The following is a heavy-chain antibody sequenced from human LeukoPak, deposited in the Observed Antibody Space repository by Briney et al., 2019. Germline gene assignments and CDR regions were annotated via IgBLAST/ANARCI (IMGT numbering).Heavy chain of an antibody. CDR3: ARHIPIIYYFDY. CDR1: GFTFSDHY. J-gene: IGHJ4*02. CDR2: IKYDGSET. Sequence: GGSLRLSCEVSGFTFSDHYMSWIRQAPGKGLEWVANIKYDGSETYSVDSVKGRFTTSRDNAKNSLYLHMNSLRADDTAVYYCARHIPIIYYFDYWGQGTLVTVSS. D-gene: IGHD2-21*01. V-gene: IGHV3-7*05.